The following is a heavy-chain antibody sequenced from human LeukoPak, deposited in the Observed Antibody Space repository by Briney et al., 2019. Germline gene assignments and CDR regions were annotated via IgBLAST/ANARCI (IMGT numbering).Heavy chain of an antibody. V-gene: IGHV4-59*02. CDR1: GGSVSSHY. CDR2: IDYSGTT. J-gene: IGHJ4*02. CDR3: ARTRGTYYLFDY. Sequence: PSETLSLTCTVSGGSVSSHYWSWIRQPPGKGLEWIGYIDYSGTTNYNPSLKSRVTVSVDTSKNQFSLKVRSVTSADTAVYHCARTRGTYYLFDYWGQGTLVTVSS. D-gene: IGHD1-26*01.